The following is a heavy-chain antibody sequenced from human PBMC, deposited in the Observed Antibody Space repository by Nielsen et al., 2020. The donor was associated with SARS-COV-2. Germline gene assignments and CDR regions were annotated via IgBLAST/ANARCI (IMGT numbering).Heavy chain of an antibody. CDR3: AKDEGVEMATISY. CDR2: ISYDGSNK. J-gene: IGHJ4*02. D-gene: IGHD5-24*01. V-gene: IGHV3-30*18. Sequence: GESLKISCAASGFTFSSYGMHWVRQAPGKGLEWVAVISYDGSNKYYADSVKGQFTISRDNSKNTLYLQMNSLRAEDTAVYYCAKDEGVEMATISYWGQGTLVTVSS. CDR1: GFTFSSYG.